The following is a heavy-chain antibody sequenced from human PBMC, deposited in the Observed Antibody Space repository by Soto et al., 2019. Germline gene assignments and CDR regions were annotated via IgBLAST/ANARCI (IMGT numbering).Heavy chain of an antibody. CDR1: GYTFTGYY. CDR2: INPNSGGT. J-gene: IGHJ6*02. D-gene: IGHD2-2*01. CDR3: ARAGEYCSSNSCYPPHHDYYGMDV. V-gene: IGHV1-2*04. Sequence: QVQLVQSGAEVKKPGASVKVSCKASGYTFTGYYMHWVRQAPGQGLEWMGWINPNSGGTNYAQKFQGWVAMTRDTTISNAXXEXGXXGADDTVVYYCARAGEYCSSNSCYPPHHDYYGMDVWGQGTTVTVSS.